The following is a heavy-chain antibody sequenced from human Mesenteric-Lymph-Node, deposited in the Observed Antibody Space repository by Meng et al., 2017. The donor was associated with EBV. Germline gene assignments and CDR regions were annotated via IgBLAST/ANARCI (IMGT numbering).Heavy chain of an antibody. D-gene: IGHD6-19*01. J-gene: IGHJ4*02. CDR2: INPNSGGT. CDR3: ARAPRQALAVAGLFDY. Sequence: QVQLVQPGAEVKKPGASVKVSCKASGYTFTGYYMHWVRQAPGQGLEWMGWINPNSGGTNYAQKFQGWVTMTRDTSISTAYMELSRLRSDDTAVYYCARAPRQALAVAGLFDYWGQGTLVTVSS. CDR1: GYTFTGYY. V-gene: IGHV1-2*04.